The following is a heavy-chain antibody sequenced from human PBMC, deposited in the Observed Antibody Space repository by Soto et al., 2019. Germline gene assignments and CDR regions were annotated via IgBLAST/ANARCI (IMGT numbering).Heavy chain of an antibody. Sequence: DVQLVESGGGSAQPGGSLTLSCEASGFSFSSHWMHWVRQAPGRGLMWVSRINSDGSDTMYADSVKGRFTISRDNAKTTVALQMNGLRAEDTGLYYCTPSGGLSAINAFDFWGQGAMVTVSS. V-gene: IGHV3-74*03. CDR3: TPSGGLSAINAFDF. J-gene: IGHJ3*01. D-gene: IGHD2-2*01. CDR2: INSDGSDT. CDR1: GFSFSSHW.